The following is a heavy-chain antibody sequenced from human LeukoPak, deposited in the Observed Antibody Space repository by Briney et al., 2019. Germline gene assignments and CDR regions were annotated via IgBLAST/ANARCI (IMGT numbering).Heavy chain of an antibody. J-gene: IGHJ6*03. CDR1: GFTFSSYS. D-gene: IGHD4-11*01. CDR3: AKDMATTVTTHYYYYYMDV. V-gene: IGHV3-21*04. CDR2: ISPDSNYK. Sequence: PGGSLRLSCAASGFTFSSYSMNWVRQAPGKGLEWVSSISPDSNYKYYVDSVKGRFTISRDNAKSSLYLQMNSLRAEDTAVYYCAKDMATTVTTHYYYYYMDVWGKGTTVTVSS.